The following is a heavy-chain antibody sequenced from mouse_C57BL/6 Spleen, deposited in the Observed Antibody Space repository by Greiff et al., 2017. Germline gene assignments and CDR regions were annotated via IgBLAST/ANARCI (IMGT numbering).Heavy chain of an antibody. V-gene: IGHV1-80*01. Sequence: QVQLQQSGAELVKPGASVKISCKASGYAFSSYWMNWVKQRPGKGLEWIGQIYPGDGDTNYNGKFKGKATLTADKSSSTAYMQLSSLTSEDSAVYCCARLYYDYDDAWFAYWGQGTLVTVSA. D-gene: IGHD2-4*01. CDR1: GYAFSSYW. J-gene: IGHJ3*01. CDR3: ARLYYDYDDAWFAY. CDR2: IYPGDGDT.